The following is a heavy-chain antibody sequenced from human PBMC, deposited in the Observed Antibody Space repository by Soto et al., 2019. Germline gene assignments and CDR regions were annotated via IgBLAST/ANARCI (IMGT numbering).Heavy chain of an antibody. CDR1: GFNVMSFW. CDR2: IKEDGSEI. J-gene: IGHJ4*02. D-gene: IGHD3-16*01. Sequence: GGSLRLSCAVTGFNVMSFWMRWVRQAPGKGLEWVASIKEDGSEIYYLHSVRGRFSSSRDSAGNALHLTMNYLSAEDTGVYFCARDIGFDYVNWGQGTLVTVAS. CDR3: ARDIGFDYVN. V-gene: IGHV3-7*01.